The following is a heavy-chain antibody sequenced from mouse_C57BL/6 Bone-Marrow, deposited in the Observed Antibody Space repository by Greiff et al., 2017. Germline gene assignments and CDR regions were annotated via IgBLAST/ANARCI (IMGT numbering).Heavy chain of an antibody. D-gene: IGHD2-4*01. CDR1: GYTFTDYN. CDR2: INPNNGGT. J-gene: IGHJ1*03. Sequence: VQLQQSGPELVKPGASVTIPCKASGYTFTDYNMDWVKQSHGKSLEWIGDINPNNGGTIYNKKFKGKATFTVDKSSSTAYMELRSLTSDDTAVYYCARGGDDYDGGYFDVWGTGTTVTVSS. CDR3: ARGGDDYDGGYFDV. V-gene: IGHV1-18*01.